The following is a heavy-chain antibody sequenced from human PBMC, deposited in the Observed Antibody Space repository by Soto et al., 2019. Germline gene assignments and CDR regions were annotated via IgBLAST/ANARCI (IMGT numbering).Heavy chain of an antibody. CDR2: IWYDGSNK. Sequence: GSLRLSCAASGFTFSSYGMHWGRQAPGKGLEWVAVIWYDGSNKYYADSVKGRFTISRDNSKNTLYLQMNSLRAEDTAVYYCARTASAAPYYFDYWGQGTLVTVSS. J-gene: IGHJ4*02. CDR3: ARTASAAPYYFDY. D-gene: IGHD2-2*01. V-gene: IGHV3-33*01. CDR1: GFTFSSYG.